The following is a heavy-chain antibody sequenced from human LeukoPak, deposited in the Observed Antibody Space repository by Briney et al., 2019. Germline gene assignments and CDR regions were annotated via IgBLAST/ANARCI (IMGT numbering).Heavy chain of an antibody. CDR1: GYTFTSYG. V-gene: IGHV1-18*01. CDR3: ARTEHYYGTGSYVNWFDP. Sequence: EASVKVSCKASGYTFTSYGISWVRQAPGQGLEWMGWISAYNGNTNYAQKLQGRVTMTTDTSTSTAYMELRSLRSDDTAVYYCARTEHYYGTGSYVNWFDPWGQGTLVTVSS. CDR2: ISAYNGNT. J-gene: IGHJ5*02. D-gene: IGHD3-10*01.